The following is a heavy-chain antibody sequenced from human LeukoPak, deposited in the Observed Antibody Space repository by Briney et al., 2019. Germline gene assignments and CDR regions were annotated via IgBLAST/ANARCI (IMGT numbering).Heavy chain of an antibody. CDR2: INPSGGST. D-gene: IGHD3-16*01. V-gene: IGHV1-46*01. CDR1: GYTFTSYY. CDR3: ASPGEEDYYFDY. Sequence: ASVKVSCKASGYTFTSYYMHWVRQAPGQGLEWMGIINPSGGSTSYAQKFQGRVTMTRDTSTSTVYMELSSLRSEDTAVYYCASPGEEDYYFDYWGQGTLVTVSS. J-gene: IGHJ4*02.